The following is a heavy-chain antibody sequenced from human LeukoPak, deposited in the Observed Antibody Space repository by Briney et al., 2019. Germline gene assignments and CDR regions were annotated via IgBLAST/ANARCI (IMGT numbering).Heavy chain of an antibody. J-gene: IGHJ6*02. CDR1: GYTFTSYD. Sequence: ASVKVSCKASGYTFTSYDINWVRQATGQGLDGLGGMNPNRGNTGNAQKFQGRVTMTRNTSISTAYMELSSLRSEDTAVYYCARGTALNYYGSGSPLYYYYGMDVWGQGTTVTVSS. V-gene: IGHV1-8*01. D-gene: IGHD3-10*01. CDR3: ARGTALNYYGSGSPLYYYYGMDV. CDR2: MNPNRGNT.